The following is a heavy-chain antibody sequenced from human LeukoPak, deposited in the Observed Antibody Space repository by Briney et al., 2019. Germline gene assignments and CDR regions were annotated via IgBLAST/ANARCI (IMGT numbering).Heavy chain of an antibody. CDR1: GFTFSSYS. D-gene: IGHD6-19*01. CDR2: ISSSSSYI. V-gene: IGHV3-21*01. Sequence: GGSLRLSCAASGFTFSSYSMNWVRQAPGKGLEWVSSISSSSSYIYYADSVKGRFTISRDNAKNSLYLQMNSLRAEDTAVYYCARDGYSSGWDAYYYYYYGMDVWGQGTTVTVSS. CDR3: ARDGYSSGWDAYYYYYYGMDV. J-gene: IGHJ6*02.